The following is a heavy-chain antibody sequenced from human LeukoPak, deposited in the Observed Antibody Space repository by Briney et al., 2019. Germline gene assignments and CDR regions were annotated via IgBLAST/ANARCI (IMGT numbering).Heavy chain of an antibody. J-gene: IGHJ5*02. Sequence: SETLSLTCAVYIDSFSNYHWNWIRQTPAKGMEWIGEVNESGGTNISPSLRSRVILSVDTSKNQFSLKLISVTVADTAIYYCARGQGATVPQVGKTWFDPWGQGTRVTVSS. D-gene: IGHD1-26*01. V-gene: IGHV4-34*01. CDR2: VNESGGT. CDR1: IDSFSNYH. CDR3: ARGQGATVPQVGKTWFDP.